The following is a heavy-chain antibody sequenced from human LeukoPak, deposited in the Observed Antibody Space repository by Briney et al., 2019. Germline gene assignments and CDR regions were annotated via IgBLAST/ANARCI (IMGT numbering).Heavy chain of an antibody. V-gene: IGHV4-39*01. J-gene: IGHJ3*02. Sequence: PSETLSLTCTVSGGSISSSSYYWGWIRQPPGKGLEWIGSIYYSGSTYYNPSLKSRVTISVDTSKNQFSLELSSVTAADTAVYYCARLSLVSVTPNAFDIWGQGTMVTVSS. CDR1: GGSISSSSYY. CDR3: ARLSLVSVTPNAFDI. CDR2: IYYSGST. D-gene: IGHD4-23*01.